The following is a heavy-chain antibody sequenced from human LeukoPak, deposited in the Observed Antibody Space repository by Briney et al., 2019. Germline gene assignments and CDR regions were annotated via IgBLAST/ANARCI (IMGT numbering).Heavy chain of an antibody. V-gene: IGHV4-34*01. CDR3: ARHGGYRYCSSTSCYRIYFDY. CDR2: INHSGST. Sequence: SETLSLPCAVYGGSFSGYYWSWIRQPPGKGLEWIGEINHSGSTNYNPSLKSRVTISVDTSKNQFSLKLSSVTAADTAVYYCARHGGYRYCSSTSCYRIYFDYWGQGTLVTVSS. CDR1: GGSFSGYY. J-gene: IGHJ4*02. D-gene: IGHD2-2*02.